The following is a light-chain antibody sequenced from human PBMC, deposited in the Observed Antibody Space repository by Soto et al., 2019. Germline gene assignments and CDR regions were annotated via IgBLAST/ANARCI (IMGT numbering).Light chain of an antibody. CDR3: LQYNYRYT. CDR1: QSVSSN. V-gene: IGKV3-15*01. J-gene: IGKJ2*01. CDR2: GAS. Sequence: EIVMTQSPATLSVSPGERATLSCRASQSVSSNLAWYQQKPGQAPRLLIYGASTRATGIPARFSGSGSGTEFTLTIRSLQSEDFAVYYCLQYNYRYTFGQGTKLEI.